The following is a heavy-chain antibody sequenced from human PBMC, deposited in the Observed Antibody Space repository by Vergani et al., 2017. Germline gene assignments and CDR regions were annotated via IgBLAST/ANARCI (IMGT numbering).Heavy chain of an antibody. J-gene: IGHJ4*02. D-gene: IGHD3-3*01. CDR3: ARDAGYDGALPDY. CDR2: IWYEGSNK. V-gene: IGHV3-33*08. Sequence: VQLVESGGGLVQPGGSLRLSCAASGFTFSSYWMHWVRQAPGKGLVWVAVIWYEGSNKYYADSVKGRFTISRDNSKNTLYLQMNSLRAEDTAVYYCARDAGYDGALPDYWGQGTLVTVSS. CDR1: GFTFSSYW.